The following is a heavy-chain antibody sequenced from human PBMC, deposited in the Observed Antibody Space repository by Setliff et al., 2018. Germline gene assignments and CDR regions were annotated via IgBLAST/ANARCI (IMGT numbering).Heavy chain of an antibody. CDR2: LFDGGSA. V-gene: IGHV4-38-2*02. J-gene: IGHJ5*02. CDR3: ARDPGFRSGTWSLDL. CDR1: GISITSGHY. Sequence: SETLSLTCDVSGISITSGHYWGWIRQPPGKGLEWIGSLFDGGSAYYSPSLKSRASISLDASKNQFALKLTSATAADTAVYYCARDPGFRSGTWSLDLWGQGTQVTVSS. D-gene: IGHD3-10*01.